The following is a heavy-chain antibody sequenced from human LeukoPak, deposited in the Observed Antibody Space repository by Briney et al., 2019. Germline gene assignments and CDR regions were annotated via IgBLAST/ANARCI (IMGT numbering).Heavy chain of an antibody. CDR3: AKDARVGATFFWYFDL. Sequence: GSLRLSCAASGFTVSSNYMSWVRQAPGKGLEWVSVIYSGGSTYYADSVKGRSTISRDNSKNTLYPQMNSLRAEDTAVYYCAKDARVGATFFWYFDLWGRGTLVTVSS. J-gene: IGHJ2*01. CDR1: GFTVSSNY. CDR2: IYSGGST. D-gene: IGHD1-26*01. V-gene: IGHV3-53*05.